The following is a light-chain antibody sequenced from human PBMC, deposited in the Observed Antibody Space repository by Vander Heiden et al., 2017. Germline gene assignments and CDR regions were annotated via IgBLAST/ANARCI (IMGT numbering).Light chain of an antibody. CDR2: AAS. CDR3: RQYYSFPRT. J-gene: IGKJ2*01. V-gene: IGKV1D-8*01. Sequence: VIWMTQSPSLLSASAGDRVTISCRMSQGIRSYLDWYQQKPGKAPELLIYAASTLQSGVPSRFSGSGSGTDVTLTISCLQSEDFATYYCRQYYSFPRTFGQGTKLEIK. CDR1: QGIRSY.